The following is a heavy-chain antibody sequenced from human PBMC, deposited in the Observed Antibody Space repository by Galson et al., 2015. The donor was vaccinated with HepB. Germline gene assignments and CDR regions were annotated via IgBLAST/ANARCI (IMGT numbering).Heavy chain of an antibody. D-gene: IGHD6-6*01. J-gene: IGHJ4*02. CDR3: AKERIAWIPASILDY. CDR1: GFTFSSYG. Sequence: SLRLSCAASGFTFSSYGMHWVRQAPGKGLEWVAVISYDGSNKYYADSVKGRFTISRDNSKNTLYLQMNSLRAEDTAVYYCAKERIAWIPASILDYWGQGTLVTVSS. V-gene: IGHV3-30*18. CDR2: ISYDGSNK.